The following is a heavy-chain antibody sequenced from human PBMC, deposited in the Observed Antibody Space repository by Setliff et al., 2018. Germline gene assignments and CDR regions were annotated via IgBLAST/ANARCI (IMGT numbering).Heavy chain of an antibody. CDR1: GFAFSSYA. CDR3: AKDLGDDGHYYYYMDV. Sequence: GGSLRLSCAASGFAFSSYAMSWVRQAPGKRLEWVSVVYRGGSTTFYADSVKGRFTISRDDSKNTLYLQMNSLTVDDTAVYYCAKDLGDDGHYYYYMDVWGKGTTVTVSS. D-gene: IGHD4-17*01. V-gene: IGHV3-23*03. J-gene: IGHJ6*03. CDR2: VYRGGSTT.